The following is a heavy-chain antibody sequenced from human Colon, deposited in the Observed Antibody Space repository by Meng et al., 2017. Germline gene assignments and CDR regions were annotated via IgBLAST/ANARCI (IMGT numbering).Heavy chain of an antibody. Sequence: SETLSLTCTVSGGSISSYYWSWIRQPPGKGLEWIGYIYYSGSTNYNPSLKSRVTISVDTSKDQFPLKLSTVTAADTAVYYCAGGFYTMVRGRRGVFDIWGQGTLVTFPS. D-gene: IGHD3-10*01. CDR3: AGGFYTMVRGRRGVFDI. V-gene: IGHV4-59*01. CDR1: GGSISSYY. CDR2: IYYSGST. J-gene: IGHJ3*02.